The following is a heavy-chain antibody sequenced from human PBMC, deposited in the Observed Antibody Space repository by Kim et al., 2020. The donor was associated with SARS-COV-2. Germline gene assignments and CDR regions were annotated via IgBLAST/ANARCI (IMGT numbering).Heavy chain of an antibody. D-gene: IGHD3-22*01. CDR2: ISAYNGNT. V-gene: IGHV1-18*04. Sequence: ASVKVSCKASGYTFTSYGISWVRQAPGQGLEWMGWISAYNGNTNYAQKLQGRVTMTTDTSTSTAYMELRSLRSDDTAVYYCARDREGFYYYDSSGYGSFAFDIWGQGTMVTVSS. CDR3: ARDREGFYYYDSSGYGSFAFDI. CDR1: GYTFTSYG. J-gene: IGHJ3*02.